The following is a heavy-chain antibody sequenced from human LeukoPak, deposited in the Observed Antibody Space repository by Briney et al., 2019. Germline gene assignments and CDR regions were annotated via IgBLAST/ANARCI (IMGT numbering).Heavy chain of an antibody. J-gene: IGHJ4*02. Sequence: PSETLSLTCTVSGGSISGNYWSWVRQPPEKGLERIGYIYYTGSTNYNPSLKSRVTISVDTSKNQFSLKLISVTAADTAVYFCAGHYDILTGCDYWGQGTLVTVSS. CDR2: IYYTGST. CDR1: GGSISGNY. V-gene: IGHV4-59*01. CDR3: AGHYDILTGCDY. D-gene: IGHD3-9*01.